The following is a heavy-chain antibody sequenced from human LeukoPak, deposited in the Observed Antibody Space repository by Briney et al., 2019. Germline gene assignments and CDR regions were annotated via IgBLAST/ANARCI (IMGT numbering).Heavy chain of an antibody. CDR2: ISYDGSNK. CDR3: ARGGAPGGY. J-gene: IGHJ4*02. Sequence: PGGSLRLSCAASGFTFSSYAMHWVRQAPGKGLEWVAVISYDGSNKYYADSVKGRFTISRDNSKNTLYLQMNSLRAEDTAVYYCARGGAPGGYWGQGTLVTVSS. CDR1: GFTFSSYA. D-gene: IGHD3-16*01. V-gene: IGHV3-30-3*01.